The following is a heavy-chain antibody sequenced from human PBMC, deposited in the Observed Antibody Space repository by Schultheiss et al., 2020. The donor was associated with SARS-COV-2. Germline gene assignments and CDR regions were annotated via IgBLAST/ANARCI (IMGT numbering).Heavy chain of an antibody. D-gene: IGHD6-13*01. Sequence: SETLSLTCAVSGGSFSGYYWSWIRQPPGKGLEWIGEINHSGSTNYNPSLKSRVTVSLDTSKNQFSLRLSSVTAADTAVYYCARGAADPGSYYFDYWGQGTLVTVSS. CDR3: ARGAADPGSYYFDY. V-gene: IGHV4-34*01. J-gene: IGHJ4*02. CDR2: INHSGST. CDR1: GGSFSGYY.